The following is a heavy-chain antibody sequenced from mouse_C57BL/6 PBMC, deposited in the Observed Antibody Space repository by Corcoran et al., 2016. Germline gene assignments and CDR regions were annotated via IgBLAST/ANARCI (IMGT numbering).Heavy chain of an antibody. D-gene: IGHD1-1*01. CDR3: ARESLLYYGSSWFAY. V-gene: IGHV1-66*01. J-gene: IGHJ3*01. CDR1: GYSFTSYY. Sequence: QVQLQQSGPELVKPGASVKISCKASGYSFTSYYIHWVKQRPGQGLEWIGWIYPGSGNTKYNEKFKGKATLTADTSSSTAYMQLSSLTSEDSAVYYCARESLLYYGSSWFAYWGQGTLVTVSA. CDR2: IYPGSGNT.